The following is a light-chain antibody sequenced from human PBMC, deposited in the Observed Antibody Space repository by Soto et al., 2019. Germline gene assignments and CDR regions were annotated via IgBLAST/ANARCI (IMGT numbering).Light chain of an antibody. J-gene: IGKJ4*02. Sequence: ILTTCSPGPLSGCSRARPTVSCRASQSVSSNLAWYQQKPGQAPRLLIYGASTRATGIPARFRGSGSGTEFTLTIIRLQPEEFATYYCQQSYRCPPKFCGGAKVEIK. V-gene: IGKV3-15*01. CDR1: QSVSSN. CDR2: GAS. CDR3: QQSYRCPPK.